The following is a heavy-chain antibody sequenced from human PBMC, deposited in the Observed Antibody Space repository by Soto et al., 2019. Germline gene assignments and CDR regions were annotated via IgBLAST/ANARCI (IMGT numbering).Heavy chain of an antibody. Sequence: GGSLRLSCAASGFTFSSYSMNWVRQAPGKGLEWVSSISSSSSYIYYADSVKGRFTISRDNAKNSLYLQMNSLRAEDTAVYYCARDRDYGSGPSYYYYYYMDVWGKGTTVTVSS. D-gene: IGHD3-10*01. CDR1: GFTFSSYS. J-gene: IGHJ6*03. CDR2: ISSSSSYI. CDR3: ARDRDYGSGPSYYYYYYMDV. V-gene: IGHV3-21*01.